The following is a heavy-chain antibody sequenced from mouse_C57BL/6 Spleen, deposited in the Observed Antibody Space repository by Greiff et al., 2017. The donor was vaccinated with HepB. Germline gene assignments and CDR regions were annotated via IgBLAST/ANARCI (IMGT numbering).Heavy chain of an antibody. D-gene: IGHD1-1*01. CDR3: TMGYYGSSNAMDY. Sequence: VQLKESGAELVRPGASVKLSCTASGFNIKDDYMHWVKQRPEQGLEWIGWIDPENGDTEYASKFQGKATITADTSSNTAYLQLSSLTSEDTAVYYCTMGYYGSSNAMDYWGQGTSVTVSS. CDR1: GFNIKDDY. V-gene: IGHV14-4*01. J-gene: IGHJ4*01. CDR2: IDPENGDT.